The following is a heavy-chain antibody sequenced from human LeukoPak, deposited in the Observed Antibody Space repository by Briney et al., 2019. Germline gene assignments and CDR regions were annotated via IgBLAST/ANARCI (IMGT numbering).Heavy chain of an antibody. CDR2: ISYDGSNK. CDR1: GFTFSSYG. V-gene: IGHV3-30*18. CDR3: AKDIVSVGYNLFDY. J-gene: IGHJ4*02. Sequence: PGGSLRLSCAASGFTFSSYGMHWVRQAPGKGLEWVAVISYDGSNKYYADSVKGRFTISRDNSKNTLYLQMNSLRAEDTAVYYCAKDIVSVGYNLFDYWGQGTLVTVSS. D-gene: IGHD5-24*01.